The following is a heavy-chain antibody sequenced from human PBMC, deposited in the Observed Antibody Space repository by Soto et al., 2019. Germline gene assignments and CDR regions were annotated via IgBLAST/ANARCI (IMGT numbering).Heavy chain of an antibody. J-gene: IGHJ6*02. CDR3: ARGGEPTDYYYYGMDV. V-gene: IGHV4-34*01. D-gene: IGHD3-10*01. Sequence: SETLSLTCAVYGGSFSGYYWSWIRQPPGKGLEWIGEINHSGSTNYNPSLKSRVTISVDTSKNQFSLKLSSVTAADTAVYYCARGGEPTDYYYYGMDVWGQGTTVTVSS. CDR1: GGSFSGYY. CDR2: INHSGST.